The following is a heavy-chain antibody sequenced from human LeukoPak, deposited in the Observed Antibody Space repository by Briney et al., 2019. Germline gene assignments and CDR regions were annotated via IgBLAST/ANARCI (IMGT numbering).Heavy chain of an antibody. J-gene: IGHJ6*03. CDR3: ARVAGPDGGAHPDRYYYYYMDV. CDR1: GYTFTSYD. D-gene: IGHD4-23*01. Sequence: APVKVSCKASGYTFTSYDINWVRQATGQGLEWMGWMNPNSGNTGYAQKFQGRVTITRNTSISTAYMELSSLRSEDTAVYYCARVAGPDGGAHPDRYYYYYMDVWGKGTTVTVSS. V-gene: IGHV1-8*03. CDR2: MNPNSGNT.